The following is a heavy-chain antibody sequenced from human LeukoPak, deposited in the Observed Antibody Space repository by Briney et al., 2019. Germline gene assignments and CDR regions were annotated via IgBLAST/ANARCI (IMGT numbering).Heavy chain of an antibody. J-gene: IGHJ5*02. Sequence: SVKVSCKASGGTFSSYTISWVRQAPGQGLEWMGRIIPILGIANYAQKFQGRVTITADKSTSPAYMELSSLISEDTAVYYCASPRGGGGDDSRFDPWGQGTLVTVSP. CDR3: ASPRGGGGDDSRFDP. D-gene: IGHD3-22*01. V-gene: IGHV1-69*02. CDR2: IIPILGIA. CDR1: GGTFSSYT.